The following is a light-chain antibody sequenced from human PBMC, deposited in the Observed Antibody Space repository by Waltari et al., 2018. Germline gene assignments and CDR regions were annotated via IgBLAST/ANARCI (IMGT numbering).Light chain of an antibody. CDR1: QRVTSNY. Sequence: EVMLTQSPGTLSLSPGERATLSCRASQRVTSNYLAWYQQRPGQAPRLLIFGASLRAAGISDNFRGGGSWTDFTLTINRLEPADFAVYYCQQYGDSPWTFGQGTKVEVK. CDR3: QQYGDSPWT. J-gene: IGKJ1*01. V-gene: IGKV3-20*01. CDR2: GAS.